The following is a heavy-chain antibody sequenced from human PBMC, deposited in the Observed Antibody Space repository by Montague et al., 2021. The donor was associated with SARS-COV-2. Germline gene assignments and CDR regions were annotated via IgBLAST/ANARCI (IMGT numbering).Heavy chain of an antibody. Sequence: SETLSLTCAAYGGSFSGYYWSWIRQPPGKGLEWIGEINHSGSTNYNPSLKSRVTISVDTSKNQFSLKLSSVTAADTAVYYCARGILLRYFDWTYYYYGMDVWGQGTTVTVSS. CDR2: INHSGST. CDR3: ARGILLRYFDWTYYYYGMDV. CDR1: GGSFSGYY. V-gene: IGHV4-34*01. J-gene: IGHJ6*02. D-gene: IGHD3-9*01.